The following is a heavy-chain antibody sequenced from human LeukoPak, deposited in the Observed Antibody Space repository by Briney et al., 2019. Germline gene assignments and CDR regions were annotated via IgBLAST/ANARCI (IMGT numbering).Heavy chain of an antibody. CDR3: ARLGRYSGSRGAFDI. Sequence: GASVKVSCKASGGTFSSYTISWVRQAPGQGLEWMGWISAYNGNTNYAQKLQGRVTMTTDTSTSTAYMELRSLRSDDTAVYYCARLGRYSGSRGAFDIWGQGTMVTVSS. CDR2: ISAYNGNT. CDR1: GGTFSSYT. J-gene: IGHJ3*02. D-gene: IGHD1-26*01. V-gene: IGHV1-18*01.